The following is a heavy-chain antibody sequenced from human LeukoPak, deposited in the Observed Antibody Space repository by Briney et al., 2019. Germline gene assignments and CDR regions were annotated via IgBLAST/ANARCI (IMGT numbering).Heavy chain of an antibody. Sequence: PWASVKVSCKASGYTFTSYYMHWVRQAPGQGLEWMGWINPNGGGTNYAQKFQGRVTMTRDTSISTAYMELSRLRSDDTAVYYCARAGNLLPYFDYWGQGTLVTVSS. V-gene: IGHV1-2*02. CDR3: ARAGNLLPYFDY. CDR2: INPNGGGT. J-gene: IGHJ4*02. CDR1: GYTFTSYY. D-gene: IGHD2/OR15-2a*01.